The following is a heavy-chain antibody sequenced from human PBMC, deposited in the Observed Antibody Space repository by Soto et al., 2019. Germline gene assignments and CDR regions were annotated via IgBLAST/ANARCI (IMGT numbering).Heavy chain of an antibody. CDR1: GFTFSSYA. J-gene: IGHJ6*02. D-gene: IGHD6-13*01. CDR2: ISGSGGST. CDR3: AKRHAPSSWYVHYGMDV. V-gene: IGHV3-23*01. Sequence: GGSLRLSCAASGFTFSSYATSWVRQAPGKGLEWVSAISGSGGSTYYADSVKGRFTISRDNSKNTLYLQMNSLRAEDTAVYYCAKRHAPSSWYVHYGMDVWGQGTTVTVSS.